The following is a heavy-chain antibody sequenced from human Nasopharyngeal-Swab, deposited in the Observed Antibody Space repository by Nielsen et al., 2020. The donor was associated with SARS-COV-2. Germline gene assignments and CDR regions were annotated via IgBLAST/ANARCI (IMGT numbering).Heavy chain of an antibody. V-gene: IGHV1-69*06. CDR2: IIPIFGTA. CDR3: ARVLLRGSGSYLGY. J-gene: IGHJ4*02. Sequence: WVRQAPGQGLEWMGGIIPIFGTANYAQKFQGRVTITADKSTSTAYMELSRLRSDDTAVYYCARVLLRGSGSYLGYWGQGTLVTVSS. D-gene: IGHD3-10*01.